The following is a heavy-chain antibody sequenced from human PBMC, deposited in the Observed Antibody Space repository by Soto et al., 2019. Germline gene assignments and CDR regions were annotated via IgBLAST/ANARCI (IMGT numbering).Heavy chain of an antibody. CDR3: TTFESHPYDILPRAHP. Sequence: PGESLKISCQSFGYTFTAYWIAWVRQMPGKGLEWMGIIFPADSEIRYSPSFRGHVTISADKSISTAYLQWSSLEASDTAMYYCTTFESHPYDILPRAHPWGQGTLVTGSS. CDR2: IFPADSEI. J-gene: IGHJ5*02. D-gene: IGHD3-9*01. V-gene: IGHV5-51*01. CDR1: GYTFTAYW.